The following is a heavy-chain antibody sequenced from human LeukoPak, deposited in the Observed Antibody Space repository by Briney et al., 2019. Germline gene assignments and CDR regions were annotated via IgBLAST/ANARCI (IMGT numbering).Heavy chain of an antibody. CDR3: ATPYYYDSCGYYRNHDAFDI. CDR1: GYTFTSYY. CDR2: INPNSGGT. Sequence: ASVKVSCKASGYTFTSYYMHWVRQAPGQGLEWMGRINPNSGGTNYAQKFQGRVTMTRDTSISTACMELSRLRSDDTAVYYCATPYYYDSCGYYRNHDAFDIWGQGTMVTVSS. J-gene: IGHJ3*02. V-gene: IGHV1-2*06. D-gene: IGHD3-22*01.